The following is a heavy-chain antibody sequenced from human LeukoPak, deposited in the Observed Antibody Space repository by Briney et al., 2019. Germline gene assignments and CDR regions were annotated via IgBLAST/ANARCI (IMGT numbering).Heavy chain of an antibody. CDR2: ISSSSSYT. CDR3: ARGSRVWFGELLFDY. V-gene: IGHV3-21*05. J-gene: IGHJ4*02. Sequence: PGGSLRLSCAASGFTFSSYWMHWVRQAPGKGLEWVSYISSSSSYTNYADSVKGRFTISRDNAKNSLYLQMNSLRAEDTAVYYCARGSRVWFGELLFDYWGQGTLVTVSS. D-gene: IGHD3-10*01. CDR1: GFTFSSYW.